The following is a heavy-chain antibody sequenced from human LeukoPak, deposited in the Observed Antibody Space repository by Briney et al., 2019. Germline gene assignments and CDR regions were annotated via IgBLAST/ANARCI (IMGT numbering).Heavy chain of an antibody. J-gene: IGHJ6*02. Sequence: GGSLRLSCAASGYTFSNYWRSWVRQAPGKGLEWVANIKQDGSEKYYVDSVRGRFTISRDNAKNSLCLQMNSLRAEDTAVYYCARDMKLELPASSAYFYGMDVWGRGTTVTVSS. D-gene: IGHD1-7*01. CDR2: IKQDGSEK. CDR1: GYTFSNYW. CDR3: ARDMKLELPASSAYFYGMDV. V-gene: IGHV3-7*01.